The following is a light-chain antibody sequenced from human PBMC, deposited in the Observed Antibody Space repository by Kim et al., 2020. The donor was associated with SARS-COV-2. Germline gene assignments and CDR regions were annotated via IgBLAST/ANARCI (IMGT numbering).Light chain of an antibody. J-gene: IGKJ5*01. V-gene: IGKV3-11*01. Sequence: EIVLTQSPGTLSLSPGERATLSCGASQSIAFHLAWYQRRPGQAPRLLIFDASNRATGIPARFSGRGSGTDFTLTISSLEPEDFGVYYCQQRSNWPITFGQGTRLEIK. CDR2: DAS. CDR1: QSIAFH. CDR3: QQRSNWPIT.